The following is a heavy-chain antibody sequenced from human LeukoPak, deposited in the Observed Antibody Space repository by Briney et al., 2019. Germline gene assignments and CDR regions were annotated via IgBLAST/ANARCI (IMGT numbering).Heavy chain of an antibody. D-gene: IGHD3-3*01. CDR2: MNPNSGNT. J-gene: IGHJ6*03. CDR1: GYTFTSYD. Sequence: ASVKVSCKASGYTFTSYDINWVRQATGQGLEWMGWMNPNSGNTGYAQKFQGRVTMTRNTSISTAYMELSSLRSEDTAVYYCARVTGYYDFWSGYYNYYYYMDVWGKGTTVTVPS. CDR3: ARVTGYYDFWSGYYNYYYYMDV. V-gene: IGHV1-8*01.